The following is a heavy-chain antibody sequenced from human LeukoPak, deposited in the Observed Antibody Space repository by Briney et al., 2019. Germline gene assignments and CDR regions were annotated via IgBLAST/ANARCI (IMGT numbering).Heavy chain of an antibody. CDR3: ARVLRPQVRFDP. V-gene: IGHV1-18*01. CDR1: GYTFTSYG. CDR2: ISAYNGNT. J-gene: IGHJ5*02. Sequence: ASVKVSCKASGYTFTSYGISWVRQAPGQGLEWIGWISAYNGNTNYAQKLQGRVTMTTDTSTSTAYMELRSLRSDDTAVYYCARVLRPQVRFDPWGQGTLVTVSS. D-gene: IGHD2/OR15-2a*01.